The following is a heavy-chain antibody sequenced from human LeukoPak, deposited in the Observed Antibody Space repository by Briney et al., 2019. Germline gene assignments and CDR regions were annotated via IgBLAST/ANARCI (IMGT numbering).Heavy chain of an antibody. CDR2: IVVGSGNT. CDR3: AAPLTMITLNVFDI. V-gene: IGHV1-58*02. J-gene: IGHJ3*02. D-gene: IGHD3-22*01. CDR1: GFTFTSSA. Sequence: ASVKVSCKASGFTFTSSAMQWVRQARGQRLEWIGWIVVGSGNTNYAQKFQERVTITRDMSTSTAYMELSSLRSGDTAVYYCAAPLTMITLNVFDIWGQGTMVTVSS.